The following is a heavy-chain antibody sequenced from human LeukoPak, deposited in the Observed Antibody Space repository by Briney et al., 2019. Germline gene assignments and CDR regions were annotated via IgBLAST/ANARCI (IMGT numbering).Heavy chain of an antibody. V-gene: IGHV4-4*07. D-gene: IGHD5-12*01. Sequence: SETLSLTCTVSGGSISSYYWGWIRQPAGKGLEWIGRIYTSGSTNYNPSLKSRVTMSVDTSKNQFSLKLSSVTAADTAVYYCARDLVATISYWYFDLWGRGTLVTVSS. J-gene: IGHJ2*01. CDR3: ARDLVATISYWYFDL. CDR2: IYTSGST. CDR1: GGSISSYY.